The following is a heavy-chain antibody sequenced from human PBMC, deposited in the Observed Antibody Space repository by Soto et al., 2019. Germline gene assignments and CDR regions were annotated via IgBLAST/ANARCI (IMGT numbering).Heavy chain of an antibody. CDR3: ARDVDTAMVLPY. CDR2: ISYDGSNK. J-gene: IGHJ4*02. D-gene: IGHD5-18*01. CDR1: GFTFSSYA. Sequence: QVQLVESGGGVVQPGRSLRLSCAASGFTFSSYAMHWVRQAPGKGLEWVAVISYDGSNKYYADSVKGRFTISRDNSKNTLYLQMNSLRAEDTAVYYCARDVDTAMVLPYWGQGTLVTVSS. V-gene: IGHV3-30-3*01.